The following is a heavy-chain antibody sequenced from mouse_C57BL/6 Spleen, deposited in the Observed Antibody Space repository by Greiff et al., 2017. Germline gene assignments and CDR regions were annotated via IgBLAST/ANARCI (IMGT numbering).Heavy chain of an antibody. D-gene: IGHD1-1*01. CDR2: ISDGGSYT. V-gene: IGHV5-4*01. CDR1: GFTFSSYA. J-gene: IGHJ4*01. CDR3: ARDPYYGSRGAMDY. Sequence: VQLKESGGGLVKPGGSLKLSCAASGFTFSSYAMSWVRQTPEKRLEWVATISDGGSYTYYPDNVKGRFTISRDNAKNNLYLQMSHLKSEDTAMYYCARDPYYGSRGAMDYWGQGTSVTVSS.